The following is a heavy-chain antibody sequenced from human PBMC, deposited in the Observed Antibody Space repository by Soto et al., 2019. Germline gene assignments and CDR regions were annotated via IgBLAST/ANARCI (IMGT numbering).Heavy chain of an antibody. CDR3: AKDLGIAAAGTVQYYYYGMDV. J-gene: IGHJ6*02. D-gene: IGHD6-13*01. Sequence: PAGSLRLSCAASGFTFSSYGMHWVRQAPGKGLEWVAAISYDGSNKYYADSVKGRFTISRDNSKNTLYLQMNSLRAEDTAVYYCAKDLGIAAAGTVQYYYYGMDVWGQVTTVTVS. CDR2: ISYDGSNK. V-gene: IGHV3-30*18. CDR1: GFTFSSYG.